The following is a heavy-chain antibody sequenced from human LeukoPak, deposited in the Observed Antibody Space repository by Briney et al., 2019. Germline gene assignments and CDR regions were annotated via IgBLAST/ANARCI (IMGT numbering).Heavy chain of an antibody. J-gene: IGHJ4*02. CDR2: ISSSSSYI. CDR1: GFTFSSYS. Sequence: GGSLRLSCAASGFTFSSYSMNWVRQAPGKGLEWVSSISSSSSYIYYADSVKGRFTISRDNAKNSLFLQMNSLRAEDTAVYYCARAPYSSGDFDYWGQGTLVTVSS. D-gene: IGHD6-19*01. V-gene: IGHV3-21*01. CDR3: ARAPYSSGDFDY.